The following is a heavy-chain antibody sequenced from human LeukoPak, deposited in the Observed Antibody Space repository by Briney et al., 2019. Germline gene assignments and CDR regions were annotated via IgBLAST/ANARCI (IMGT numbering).Heavy chain of an antibody. Sequence: GGSLRLSCAASGFTFSSDAMSWVRQAPGKGLEWVSAISGSGGSTYYADSVKGRFTISRDNSKNTLYLQMNSLRAEDTAVYYCAGGRGAAAGKFDYWGQGTLVTVSS. V-gene: IGHV3-23*01. CDR3: AGGRGAAAGKFDY. CDR2: ISGSGGST. J-gene: IGHJ4*02. CDR1: GFTFSSDA. D-gene: IGHD6-13*01.